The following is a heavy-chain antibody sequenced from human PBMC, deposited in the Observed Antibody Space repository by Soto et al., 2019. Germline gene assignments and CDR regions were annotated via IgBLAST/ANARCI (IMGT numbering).Heavy chain of an antibody. D-gene: IGHD1-20*01. CDR1: GFTFGSYG. J-gene: IGHJ5*02. Sequence: QVQLVESGGGVVQPGRSLRLSCAASGFTFGSYGMHWVRQAPGKGLEWVAVISYDGSNKYYADSVKGRVTIYRNNSKQTLYLHMSSLRAEDTAVYYCAKVSTFDPWGQGTLVTVSS. CDR2: ISYDGSNK. V-gene: IGHV3-30*18. CDR3: AKVSTFDP.